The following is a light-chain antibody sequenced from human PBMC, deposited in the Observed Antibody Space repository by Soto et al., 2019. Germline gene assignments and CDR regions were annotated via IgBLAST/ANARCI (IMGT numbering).Light chain of an antibody. Sequence: DIQMTQSPSSLSASVGDRVTITCRASQSIRSYLNWYRQKPGEAPELLIYAASSLQSGAPSGFSGRGSGTDVTLTISSLQPEDFATYYCQQSYITPLTFGGGTKVEIK. CDR2: AAS. V-gene: IGKV1-39*01. J-gene: IGKJ4*01. CDR3: QQSYITPLT. CDR1: QSIRSY.